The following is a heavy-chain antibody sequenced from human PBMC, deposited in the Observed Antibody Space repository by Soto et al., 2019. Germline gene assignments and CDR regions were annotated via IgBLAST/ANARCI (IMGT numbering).Heavy chain of an antibody. V-gene: IGHV3-23*01. D-gene: IGHD1-7*01. CDR3: AKADELELHLPLDY. CDR2: ISGSGGST. Sequence: GESLKISCAASGFTFSSYAMSWVRQAPGKGLEWVSAISGSGGSTYYADSVKGRFTISRDNSKNTLYLQMNSLRAEDTAVYYCAKADELELHLPLDYWGQGTLVTVSS. CDR1: GFTFSSYA. J-gene: IGHJ4*02.